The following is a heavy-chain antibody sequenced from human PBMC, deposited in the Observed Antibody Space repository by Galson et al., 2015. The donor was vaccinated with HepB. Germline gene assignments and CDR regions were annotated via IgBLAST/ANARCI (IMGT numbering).Heavy chain of an antibody. V-gene: IGHV5-10-1*01. D-gene: IGHD2-21*01. Sequence: QSGAEVKKPGESLRISCKGSGDSFSNYWINWVRQMPGKGLEWMGRIDPSDSYTNYSPSFEGHVTISADKSINTAYLQWSNLKASDTGMYYCGRLNSIIDYWGQGTLVTVSS. CDR3: GRLNSIIDY. CDR1: GDSFSNYW. CDR2: IDPSDSYT. J-gene: IGHJ4*02.